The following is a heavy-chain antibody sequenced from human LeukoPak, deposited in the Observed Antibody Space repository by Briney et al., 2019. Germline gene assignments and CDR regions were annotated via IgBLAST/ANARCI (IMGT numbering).Heavy chain of an antibody. CDR2: IYYSGST. J-gene: IGHJ3*02. D-gene: IGHD2-2*03. CDR1: GGSISSGDYY. CDR3: SSFMDMAVEPPVSGGAFDI. V-gene: IGHV4-30-4*08. Sequence: SETLSLTCTVSGGSISSGDYYWSWIRQPPGKGLEWIGYIYYSGSTDYNPSLQSRVTISLDTAKNQVSPKQSSLTASDPAVYYFSSFMDMAVEPPVSGGAFDIWSQWTMVTVSS.